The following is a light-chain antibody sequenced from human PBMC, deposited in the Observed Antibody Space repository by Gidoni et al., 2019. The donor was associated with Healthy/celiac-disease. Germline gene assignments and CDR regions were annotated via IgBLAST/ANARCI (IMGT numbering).Light chain of an antibody. CDR1: QSVSSY. CDR2: AAS. V-gene: IGKV3-11*01. CDR3: QQRSNWPLT. J-gene: IGKJ4*01. Sequence: ELVLTQSPATLSLSPRERATLSCRASQSVSSYLAWYQQKPGQAPRLLIHAASNRATGIPARFSGSGSGTDFTLTISSLEPEDFAVYYCQQRSNWPLTFGGGTKVEIK.